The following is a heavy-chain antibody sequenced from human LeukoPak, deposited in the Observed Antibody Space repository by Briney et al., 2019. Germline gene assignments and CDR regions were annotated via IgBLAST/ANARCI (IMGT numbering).Heavy chain of an antibody. V-gene: IGHV1-18*01. Sequence: ASVKVSFKASGYTFTSYGISWVRQAPGQGLEWVGWISVYNGNTNYAQKLQGRVTMNTDTSTSTAYMELRSMRSDDTAVYYCARDSSYCSSTSCPGGIYYYGMDVWGQGTTVTVSS. CDR1: GYTFTSYG. CDR3: ARDSSYCSSTSCPGGIYYYGMDV. CDR2: ISVYNGNT. J-gene: IGHJ6*02. D-gene: IGHD2-2*01.